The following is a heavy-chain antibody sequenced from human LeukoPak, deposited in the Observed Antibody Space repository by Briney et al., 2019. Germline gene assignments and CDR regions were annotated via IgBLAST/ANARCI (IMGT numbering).Heavy chain of an antibody. D-gene: IGHD1-14*01. CDR1: GGSISSSNYY. V-gene: IGHV4-30-4*01. CDR3: ARKTRTWSNWFDP. CDR2: IYYSGSV. Sequence: SETLSLTCTVSGGSISSSNYYWSWLRQSPGKGLEWIGYIYYSGSVFYNPSLESRIIISLDTSKNQFSLKVTSLTAADSAVYYCARKTRTWSNWFDPWGQGTLVTVSS. J-gene: IGHJ5*02.